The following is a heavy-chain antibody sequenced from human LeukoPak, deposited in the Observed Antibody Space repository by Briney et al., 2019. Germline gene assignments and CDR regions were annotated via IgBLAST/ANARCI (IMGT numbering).Heavy chain of an antibody. CDR2: ISGSGGST. V-gene: IGHV3-23*01. CDR3: AKNTRNIVVVTAIRR. Sequence: PGGSLRLSCAAPGFTFSSYAMSWVRQAPGKGLEWVSAISGSGGSTYYADSVKGRFTISRDNSKNTLYLQMSSLRAEDTAVYYCAKNTRNIVVVTAIRRWGQGTLVTVSS. J-gene: IGHJ4*02. CDR1: GFTFSSYA. D-gene: IGHD2-21*02.